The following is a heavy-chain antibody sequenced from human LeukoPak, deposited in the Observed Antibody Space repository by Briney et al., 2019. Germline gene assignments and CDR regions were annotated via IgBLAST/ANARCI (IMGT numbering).Heavy chain of an antibody. CDR1: GFTFDDYG. D-gene: IGHD3-22*01. V-gene: IGHV3-20*04. CDR3: ARGGVSSGYYPFDY. Sequence: PGGSLRLSCAASGFTFDDYGMNWVRQAPGKGLEWVSGINWNGSSTGYADFVKGRFTISRDNAKNSLYLQMNSLRAEDTALYYCARGGVSSGYYPFDYWGQGTLVTVSS. CDR2: INWNGSST. J-gene: IGHJ4*02.